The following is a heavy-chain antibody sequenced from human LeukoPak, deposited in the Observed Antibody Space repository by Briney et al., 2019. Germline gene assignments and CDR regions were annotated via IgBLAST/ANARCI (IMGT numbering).Heavy chain of an antibody. J-gene: IGHJ1*01. CDR1: GGSISSSGSF. V-gene: IGHV4-39*01. CDR2: IYYSGST. D-gene: IGHD3-3*01. CDR3: ATGTIFGVLLQ. Sequence: SETLSLTCTVSGGSISSSGSFWGWIRQPPGKGLERIATIYYSGSTYYNPSLKRRVTISVDTSKNQFSLKLSSVAAADTALYYCATGTIFGVLLQWGQGTVVTVSS.